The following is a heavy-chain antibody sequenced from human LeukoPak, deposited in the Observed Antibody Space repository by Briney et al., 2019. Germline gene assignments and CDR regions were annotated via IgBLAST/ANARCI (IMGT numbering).Heavy chain of an antibody. D-gene: IGHD1-26*01. CDR1: GFTFDDYG. CDR3: ARDRGSSRGAAYYFDY. Sequence: GESLKISCAASGFTFDDYGMSWVRQAPGKGLEWVSAINWNGGSTGYADSVKGRFIISRDNAKNSLYLQMNSLRAEDTALYYCARDRGSSRGAAYYFDYWGQGTLVTVSS. V-gene: IGHV3-20*04. CDR2: INWNGGST. J-gene: IGHJ4*02.